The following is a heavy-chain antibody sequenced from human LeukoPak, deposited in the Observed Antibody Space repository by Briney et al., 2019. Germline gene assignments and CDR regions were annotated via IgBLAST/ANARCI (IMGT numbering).Heavy chain of an antibody. CDR1: GYTLTELS. CDR2: FDPEDGET. CDR3: ATGSMTRPYYYYYYYMDV. D-gene: IGHD2/OR15-2a*01. Sequence: ASVKVSCKVSGYTLTELSMHWVRQAPGKGLEWMGGFDPEDGETIYAQKFQGRVTMTEDTSTDTAYMELSSLRSEDTAVYYCATGSMTRPYYYYYYYMDVRGKGTTVTVSS. V-gene: IGHV1-24*01. J-gene: IGHJ6*03.